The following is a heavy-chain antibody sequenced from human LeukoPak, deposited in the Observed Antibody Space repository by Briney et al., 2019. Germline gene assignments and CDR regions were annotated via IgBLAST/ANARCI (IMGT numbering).Heavy chain of an antibody. CDR2: VNGYGNST. D-gene: IGHD3-16*02. Sequence: GGSLRLSCAASGFTFSDYWMHWVRQAPGEGLVRVSRVNGYGNSTSYADSVKGRYTISRDNAKNTLYLQMNSLRAEDTAVYYCSVGVITGTFHIWGQGTMVTVSS. V-gene: IGHV3-74*01. CDR1: GFTFSDYW. CDR3: SVGVITGTFHI. J-gene: IGHJ3*02.